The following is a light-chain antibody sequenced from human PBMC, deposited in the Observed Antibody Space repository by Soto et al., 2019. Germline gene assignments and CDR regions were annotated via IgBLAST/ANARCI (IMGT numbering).Light chain of an antibody. Sequence: DIQMTQSPSSLSASVGDRVTITCRTSQSISTYLNWYQQKPGKAPKLLIYAASSLQSGVPSRFSGSGSGTDFTLTISSLQPEDFATYYCQQSYNTLPWTFGLGTKVEIK. CDR3: QQSYNTLPWT. J-gene: IGKJ1*01. V-gene: IGKV1-39*01. CDR2: AAS. CDR1: QSISTY.